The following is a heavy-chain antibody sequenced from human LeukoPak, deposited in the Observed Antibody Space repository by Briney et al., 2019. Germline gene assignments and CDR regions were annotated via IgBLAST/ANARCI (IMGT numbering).Heavy chain of an antibody. CDR3: AKRPPIAAAGMGYFQH. CDR1: GFTFSSYA. D-gene: IGHD6-13*01. CDR2: ISGSGGST. J-gene: IGHJ1*01. Sequence: GGSLRLSCAASGFTFSSYAMSWVRQAPGKGLEWVSAISGSGGSTYYADSVKGRFTISRDNSKNTLYLQMNSLRAEDTAVYYSAKRPPIAAAGMGYFQHWGQGTLVTVSS. V-gene: IGHV3-23*01.